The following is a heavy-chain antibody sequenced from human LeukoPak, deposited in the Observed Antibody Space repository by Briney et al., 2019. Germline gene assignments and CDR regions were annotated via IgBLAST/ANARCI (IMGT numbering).Heavy chain of an antibody. CDR3: ARGRYDFWSGYSPPYYYYYMDV. V-gene: IGHV4-4*07. CDR1: GGSISSYY. J-gene: IGHJ6*03. CDR2: IYTSGST. D-gene: IGHD3-3*01. Sequence: PSETLSLTCTVSGGSISSYYWSWIRQPAGKGLEWIGRIYTSGSTNYNPSLKSRVTISVDTSKNQFSLKLSSVTAADTAVYYCARGRYDFWSGYSPPYYYYYMDVWGKGTTVTVSS.